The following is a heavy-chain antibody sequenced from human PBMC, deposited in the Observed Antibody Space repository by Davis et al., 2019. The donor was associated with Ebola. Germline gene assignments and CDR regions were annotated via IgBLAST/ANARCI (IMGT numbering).Heavy chain of an antibody. CDR1: GFTFSDYY. Sequence: PGGSLRLSCAASGFTFSDYYMSWIRQAPGKGLEWVSYISSSSSYTNYADSVKGRFTISRDNAKNSLYLQMNSLRAEDTAVYYCVRGIKIAMALGSWGQGTLVTVSS. CDR2: ISSSSSYT. V-gene: IGHV3-11*06. J-gene: IGHJ5*02. CDR3: VRGIKIAMALGS. D-gene: IGHD5-18*01.